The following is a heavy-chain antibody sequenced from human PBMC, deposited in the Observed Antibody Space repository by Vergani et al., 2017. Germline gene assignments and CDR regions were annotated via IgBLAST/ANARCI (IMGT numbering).Heavy chain of an antibody. Sequence: QVQLVQFGAEVGKPGASVKISCKACGYPFTAYYIHWVRQAPEQGLEWVGVISPDGFSTFYAQKFQGRVTITRDTSTSPVYVEVTSLRSDDTAVYCCAREPPLTGFFDYWGQGTLVTVSS. V-gene: IGHV1-46*03. CDR3: AREPPLTGFFDY. J-gene: IGHJ4*02. D-gene: IGHD3-9*01. CDR2: ISPDGFST. CDR1: GYPFTAYY.